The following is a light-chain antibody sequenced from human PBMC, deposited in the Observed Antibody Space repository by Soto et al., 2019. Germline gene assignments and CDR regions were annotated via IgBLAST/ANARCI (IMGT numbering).Light chain of an antibody. Sequence: QSVLTQPPSASGSLGQSVTISCTGTSSNVGGFNYVSWYQQHPGKATKLIIYEVTKRPSGVADRFSGYRAGNTSSLTVSGLQAEDEADYHCSSDTPINNVLFGGGTKLTVL. J-gene: IGLJ2*01. CDR1: SSNVGGFNY. CDR2: EVT. CDR3: SSDTPINNVL. V-gene: IGLV2-8*01.